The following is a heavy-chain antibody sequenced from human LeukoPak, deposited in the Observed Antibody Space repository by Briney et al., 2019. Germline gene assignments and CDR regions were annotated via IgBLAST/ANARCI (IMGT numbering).Heavy chain of an antibody. J-gene: IGHJ4*02. CDR1: GFTFSSYD. V-gene: IGHV3-13*01. CDR2: IGTAGDT. CDR3: ARGSSGSDFDY. Sequence: SWGSLRLSCAASGFTFSSYDMHWVRQATGKGLEWVSAIGTAGDTYYPGSVKGRFTISRENAKNSLYLQMNSLRAGDTAVYYCARGSSGSDFDYWGQGTLVTVSS. D-gene: IGHD3-22*01.